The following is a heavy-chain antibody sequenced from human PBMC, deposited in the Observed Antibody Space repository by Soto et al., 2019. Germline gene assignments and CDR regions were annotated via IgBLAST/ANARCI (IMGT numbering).Heavy chain of an antibody. J-gene: IGHJ6*02. CDR3: AGGADYGGSRGGMDV. Sequence: QVRLEESGPGLVKPSETLSLICSVSGGSVNNANYFWNWIRHHPENGLEWIGYIYYSGSTRYNPSFKTRATLSIDTSKNQFSLRLNSVPVADTAVYFWAGGADYGGSRGGMDVWGRGMTVTVSS. CDR2: IYYSGST. CDR1: GGSVNNANYF. D-gene: IGHD4-17*01. V-gene: IGHV4-31*03.